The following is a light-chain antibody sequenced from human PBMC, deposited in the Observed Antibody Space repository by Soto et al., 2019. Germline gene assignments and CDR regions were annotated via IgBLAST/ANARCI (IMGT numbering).Light chain of an antibody. J-gene: IGLJ2*01. CDR3: GTWDSSLSAVV. V-gene: IGLV1-51*01. Sequence: QSVLTQPPSLSAAPGQKVTISCSGSTSNIGYNFVSSYQQLPGTAPKLLIYDNDRRPSGIPDRFSASKSGTSATLDITGLQTGDEADYYCGTWDSSLSAVVFGAGTKLTVL. CDR2: DND. CDR1: TSNIGYNF.